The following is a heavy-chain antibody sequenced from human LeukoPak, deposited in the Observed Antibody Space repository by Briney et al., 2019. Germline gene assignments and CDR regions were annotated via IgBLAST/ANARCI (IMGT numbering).Heavy chain of an antibody. D-gene: IGHD3-16*01. V-gene: IGHV4-59*11. J-gene: IGHJ6*03. CDR1: GGSISRHY. CDR2: MYYSGTT. Sequence: PSETLSLTCTVSGGSISRHYWSWIRQPPGKGLEWIGYMYYSGTTNYYPSLKSRVNMSLDTSTNQFSLKVNSVTAAGTAVYYCARVGAAWSNGHFYYMDVWGKGTTVTVSS. CDR3: ARVGAAWSNGHFYYMDV.